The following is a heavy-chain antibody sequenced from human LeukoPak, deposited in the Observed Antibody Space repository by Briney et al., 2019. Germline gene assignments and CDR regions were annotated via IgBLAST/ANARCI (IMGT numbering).Heavy chain of an antibody. CDR1: GFTFSSYS. Sequence: GGSLRLSCAASGFTFSSYSMNWVSQAPGKGLEWVSSISSSSSYIYYADSVKGRFTISRDNAKNSLYLQMNSLRAEDTAVYYCARDLGHYGDPRGVFFDYWGQGTLVTVSS. CDR3: ARDLGHYGDPRGVFFDY. V-gene: IGHV3-21*01. J-gene: IGHJ4*02. D-gene: IGHD4-17*01. CDR2: ISSSSSYI.